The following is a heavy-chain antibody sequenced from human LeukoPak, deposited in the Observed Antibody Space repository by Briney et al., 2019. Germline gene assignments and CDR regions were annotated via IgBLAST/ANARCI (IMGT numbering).Heavy chain of an antibody. Sequence: GGSLRLSCAASGFTFSSYAMHWVRQAPGKGLEWVAVISYDGSNKYYADSVKGRFTISRDNSKNTLYLQMNSLRAEDTAVYYCARAIAAAVGPGHSFDYWGQGTLVTVSS. CDR1: GFTFSSYA. V-gene: IGHV3-30-3*01. CDR2: ISYDGSNK. J-gene: IGHJ4*02. D-gene: IGHD6-13*01. CDR3: ARAIAAAVGPGHSFDY.